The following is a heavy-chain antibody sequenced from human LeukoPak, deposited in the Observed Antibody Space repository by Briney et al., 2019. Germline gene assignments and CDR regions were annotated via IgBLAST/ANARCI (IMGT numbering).Heavy chain of an antibody. D-gene: IGHD2-21*02. CDR1: GFTFSDYG. J-gene: IGHJ4*02. Sequence: PGGSLRLSCVASGFTFSDYGLHWVRRAPGKGLEWVALISYDGSLKYYVYSVKGRYTISRDNTKNTLYLQMNSLRAEDTAVYYCAKDATATLDYWGQGALVTVSS. V-gene: IGHV3-30*18. CDR3: AKDATATLDY. CDR2: ISYDGSLK.